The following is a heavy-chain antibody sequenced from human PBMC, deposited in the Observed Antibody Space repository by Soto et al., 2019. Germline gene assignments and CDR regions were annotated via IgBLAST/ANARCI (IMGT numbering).Heavy chain of an antibody. Sequence: VASVKVSCKASGGTFSSYTISWVRQAPGQGLEWMGRIIPILGIANYAQKFQGRVTITADKSTSTAYMELSSLRSEDTAVYYCARSSSYYFIDDYWGQRTLVSVSS. CDR2: IIPILGIA. CDR1: GGTFSSYT. J-gene: IGHJ4*02. CDR3: ARSSSYYFIDDY. D-gene: IGHD3-22*01. V-gene: IGHV1-69*02.